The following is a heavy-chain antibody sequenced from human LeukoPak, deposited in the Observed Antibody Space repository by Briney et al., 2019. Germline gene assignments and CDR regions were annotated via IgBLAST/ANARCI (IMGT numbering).Heavy chain of an antibody. CDR2: IKQDGSEK. CDR1: GFTFSSYW. J-gene: IGHJ4*02. D-gene: IGHD3-22*01. Sequence: GGSLRLSCAASGFTFSSYWMSWVRQAPGKGLEWVANIKQDGSEKYYVDSVKGRFTISRDNAKNSLYLQMNSLRAEDTAVYYCARGATYYYDSSGGWYYFDYWGQGTLVTVSS. CDR3: ARGATYYYDSSGGWYYFDY. V-gene: IGHV3-7*01.